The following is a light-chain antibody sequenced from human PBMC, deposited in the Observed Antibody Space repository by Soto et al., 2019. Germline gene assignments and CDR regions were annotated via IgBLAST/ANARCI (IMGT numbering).Light chain of an antibody. Sequence: QPVLTQSPSASASLGASVKLTCTLSSGHSSYTIAWHQQQPEKGPRYLMKLNSDGSHSKGDGSPDRVSGSSSGAERYLTISSLQSEDEADYYCQTWGTGIQVFGGGTKLTVL. CDR1: SGHSSYT. CDR2: LNSDGSH. V-gene: IGLV4-69*01. J-gene: IGLJ3*02. CDR3: QTWGTGIQV.